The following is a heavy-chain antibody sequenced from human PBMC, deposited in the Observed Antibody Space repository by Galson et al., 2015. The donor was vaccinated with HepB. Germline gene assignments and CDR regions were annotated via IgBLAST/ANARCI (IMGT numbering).Heavy chain of an antibody. CDR1: GFTFSAYA. V-gene: IGHV3-30*02. D-gene: IGHD1/OR15-1a*01. Sequence: SLRLSCAASGFTFSAYAIHWVRQAPGKGLEWVAFIRYDGTNRYYADSVKGRFTISRDNSKNTVDLQMNSLRAEDTAVNYCARDLDQSWAHAFDVWGQGTMVTVSS. CDR3: ARDLDQSWAHAFDV. J-gene: IGHJ3*01. CDR2: IRYDGTNR.